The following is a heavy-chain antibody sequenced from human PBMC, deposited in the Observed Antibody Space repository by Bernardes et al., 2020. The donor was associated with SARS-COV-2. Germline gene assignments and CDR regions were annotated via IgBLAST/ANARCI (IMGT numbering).Heavy chain of an antibody. D-gene: IGHD2-2*02. CDR2: ISAYNGNT. J-gene: IGHJ6*02. Sequence: ASVKVSCKASGYTFTSYGISWVRQAPGQGLEWMGWISAYNGNTNYAQKLQGRVTMTTDTSTSTAYMELRSLRSDDTAVYYCARGVVVVPAAISGGPYYYYYGMDVWGQGTTVTVSS. CDR1: GYTFTSYG. CDR3: ARGVVVVPAAISGGPYYYYYGMDV. V-gene: IGHV1-18*01.